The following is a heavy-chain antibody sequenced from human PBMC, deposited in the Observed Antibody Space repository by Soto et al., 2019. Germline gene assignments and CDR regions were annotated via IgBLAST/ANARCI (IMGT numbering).Heavy chain of an antibody. V-gene: IGHV1-69*04. CDR3: ATSYGSGYRAFDY. CDR1: GDTFSFYS. Sequence: QVQLVQSGAEVKRPGSSVKVSCKASGDTFSFYSINWVRQAPGLGLEWMGRVNPILSMSNYAQRFQGRVKMTVDKSKSKAYMELSGLRSEDTAMYSGATSYGSGYRAFDYWGQGALVTVSS. CDR2: VNPILSMS. D-gene: IGHD3-10*01. J-gene: IGHJ4*02.